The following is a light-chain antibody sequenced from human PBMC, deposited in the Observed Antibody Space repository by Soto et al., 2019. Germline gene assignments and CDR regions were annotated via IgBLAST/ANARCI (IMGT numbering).Light chain of an antibody. CDR1: SGNISNNY. V-gene: IGLV6-57*04. J-gene: IGLJ3*02. CDR2: EGK. Sequence: NFMLTQPHSVSESPGKTVTISCTRSSGNISNNYVQWYQQRPGSAPTIMIYEGKQRPSGGPDRFYGATDGSSNSSSLTISGLQPEDEVDYYGQSDDSSFVMFGGGTKVTVL. CDR3: QSDDSSFVM.